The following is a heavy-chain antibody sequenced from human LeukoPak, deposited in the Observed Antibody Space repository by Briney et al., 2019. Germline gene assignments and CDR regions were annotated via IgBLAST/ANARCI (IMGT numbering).Heavy chain of an antibody. V-gene: IGHV3-30*18. CDR3: AKEDRDYDFWSGLNYYYGMDV. D-gene: IGHD3-3*01. Sequence: GGSLRLSCAASGFTFSSYGTHWVRQAPGKGLEWVAVISYDGSNKYYADSVKGRFTISRDNSKNTLYLQMNSLRAEDTAVYYCAKEDRDYDFWSGLNYYYGMDVWGQGTTVTVSS. CDR2: ISYDGSNK. J-gene: IGHJ6*02. CDR1: GFTFSSYG.